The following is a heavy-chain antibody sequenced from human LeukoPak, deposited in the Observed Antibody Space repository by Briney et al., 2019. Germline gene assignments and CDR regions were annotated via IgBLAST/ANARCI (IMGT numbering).Heavy chain of an antibody. D-gene: IGHD2-2*01. Sequence: GGSLRLSCRTSGFAVNNYAMNWVRQPPGKGLEWVSGISGFNTYYADSVNGRFTISRDNSKNVLYLQMNRLRVEDTAVYYCVKDVCTSPRCLLYSDSWGQGALVTVSS. CDR2: ISGFNT. J-gene: IGHJ4*02. V-gene: IGHV3-23*01. CDR3: VKDVCTSPRCLLYSDS. CDR1: GFAVNNYA.